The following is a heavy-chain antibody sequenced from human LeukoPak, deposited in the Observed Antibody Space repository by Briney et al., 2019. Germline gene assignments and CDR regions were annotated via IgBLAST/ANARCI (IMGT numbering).Heavy chain of an antibody. J-gene: IGHJ4*02. CDR3: AKGSVIAARLDYFDY. D-gene: IGHD6-6*01. CDR2: ISGSPIST. V-gene: IGHV3-23*01. Sequence: GGSLRLSCAASGFTFSSYALTWVRQAPGQGLEWVSAISGSPISTYYADSVKGRFTISRDNSKNTLYLQMNSLRAEDTAVYYCAKGSVIAARLDYFDYWGQGILVTVSS. CDR1: GFTFSSYA.